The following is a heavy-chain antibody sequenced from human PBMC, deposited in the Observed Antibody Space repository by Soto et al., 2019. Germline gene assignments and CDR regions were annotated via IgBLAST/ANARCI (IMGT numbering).Heavy chain of an antibody. D-gene: IGHD2-2*01. CDR2: IWYDGSNK. V-gene: IGHV3-33*01. Sequence: GGSLRLSCAASGFTFSSYGMHWVRQAPGKGLEWVAVIWYDGSNKYYADSVKGRFTISRDNSKNTLYLQMNSLRAEDTAVYYCARDGVSCISTSCYYDDWGQGTLVTVSS. CDR1: GFTFSSYG. CDR3: ARDGVSCISTSCYYDD. J-gene: IGHJ4*02.